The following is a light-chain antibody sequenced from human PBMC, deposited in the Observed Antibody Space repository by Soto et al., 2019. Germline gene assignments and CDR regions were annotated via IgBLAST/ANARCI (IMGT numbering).Light chain of an antibody. CDR2: GPS. J-gene: IGKJ1*01. V-gene: IGKV3-15*01. CDR1: QSVPSN. CDR3: QKYNKWPTWT. Sequence: DILMTQSPETLSVCPGERATRSCRASQSVPSNLPWYQQKPGQGPRLSIYGPSTRATGIPARFSGSGAGTDFTLTIINLQSDAFAFYYCQKYNKWPTWTFGQGTKVEIK.